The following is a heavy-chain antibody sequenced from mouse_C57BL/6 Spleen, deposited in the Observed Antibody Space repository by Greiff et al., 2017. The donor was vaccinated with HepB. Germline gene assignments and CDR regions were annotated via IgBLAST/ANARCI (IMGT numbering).Heavy chain of an antibody. Sequence: EVMLVESEGGLVQPGSSMKLSCTASGFTFRDYYMAWVRQVPEKGLDWVANIHYDGRSTYYLDSLKSRFIISRDNAKNILYLQMSSLKSEDTATDYCARGAYGNSAWFAYWGQGTLVTVSA. V-gene: IGHV5-16*01. D-gene: IGHD2-10*02. CDR3: ARGAYGNSAWFAY. CDR1: GFTFRDYY. CDR2: IHYDGRST. J-gene: IGHJ3*01.